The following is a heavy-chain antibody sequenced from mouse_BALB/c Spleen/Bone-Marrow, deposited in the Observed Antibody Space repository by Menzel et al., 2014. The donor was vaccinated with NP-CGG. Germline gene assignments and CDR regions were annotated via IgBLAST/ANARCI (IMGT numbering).Heavy chain of an antibody. V-gene: IGHV3-8*02. CDR1: GDSITSGY. CDR2: ISCSGST. J-gene: IGHJ2*01. Sequence: EVKLVESGPSLVKPSQTLSLTCSVTGDSITSGYLNWIRKFPGNKLEYMGYISCSGSTYYSPSLKSRISITRDTSKNQYYLQLKSVTTEDKDTYYCATYDSYYFDYWGQGTTLTVSS. D-gene: IGHD2-3*01. CDR3: ATYDSYYFDY.